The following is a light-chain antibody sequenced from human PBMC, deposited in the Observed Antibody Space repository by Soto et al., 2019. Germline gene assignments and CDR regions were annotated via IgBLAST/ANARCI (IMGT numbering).Light chain of an antibody. Sequence: DSQMTRSASSLSASVGDRVNITCRASQGISSYLAWYQQKPGKAPKLLIYAASNLQSGVPSRFSGSGSGTEFTLIISSLQPDDFATYYCQQYYSYPVTFGQGTTGDIK. J-gene: IGKJ1*01. CDR2: AAS. CDR1: QGISSY. V-gene: IGKV1-12*01. CDR3: QQYYSYPVT.